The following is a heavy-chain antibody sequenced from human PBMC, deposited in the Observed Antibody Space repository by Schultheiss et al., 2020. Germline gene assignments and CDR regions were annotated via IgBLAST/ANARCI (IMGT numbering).Heavy chain of an antibody. V-gene: IGHV3-30*02. CDR2: IWYDGSNK. CDR3: AKDVTAGSYLGAFDI. J-gene: IGHJ3*02. Sequence: GGSLRLSCAASGFTFSTYTMNWVRQAPGRGLEWVAVIWYDGSNKYYADSVKGRFTISRDNSKNTLYVQMNSLRAEDTAVYYCAKDVTAGSYLGAFDIWGQGTMVTVSS. CDR1: GFTFSTYT. D-gene: IGHD1-26*01.